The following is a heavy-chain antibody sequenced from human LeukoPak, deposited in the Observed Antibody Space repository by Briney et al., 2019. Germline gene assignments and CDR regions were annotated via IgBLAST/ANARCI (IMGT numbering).Heavy chain of an antibody. CDR2: ISSDSNYI. CDR1: GFTFSSYS. Sequence: AGGSLRLSCAASGFTFSSYSMNWVRQAPGKGLEWVSSISSDSNYIYYADSVKGRFTISRDNAKNSLYLQMNSLRAEDTALYYCAKAVAGALGYYFDYWGQGTLVTVSS. D-gene: IGHD6-19*01. V-gene: IGHV3-21*04. J-gene: IGHJ4*02. CDR3: AKAVAGALGYYFDY.